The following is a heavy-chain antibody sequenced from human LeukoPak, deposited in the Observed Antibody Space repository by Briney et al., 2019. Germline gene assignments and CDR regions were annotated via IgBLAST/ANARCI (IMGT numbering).Heavy chain of an antibody. CDR3: ARAYSSSWYPGDYYYMDV. D-gene: IGHD6-13*01. Sequence: GGSLRLSCAASGFTFSSYNMNWVRQAPGKGLEWVSYISSSGSTIYYADSVKGRFTISRDNAKNSLYLQMNSLRAEDTAVYYCARAYSSSWYPGDYYYMDVWGKGTTVTVSS. CDR1: GFTFSSYN. J-gene: IGHJ6*03. V-gene: IGHV3-48*04. CDR2: ISSSGSTI.